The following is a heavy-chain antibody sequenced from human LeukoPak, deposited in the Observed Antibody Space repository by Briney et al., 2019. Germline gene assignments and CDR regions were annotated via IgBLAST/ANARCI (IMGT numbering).Heavy chain of an antibody. CDR3: ARANLRITMVRGVSYYFDY. J-gene: IGHJ4*02. V-gene: IGHV3-64*01. D-gene: IGHD3-10*01. Sequence: PGGSLRLSCAASGFTFSSYAMHWVRQAPGKGLEYVSAISSNGGSTYYANSVKGRFTISRDNSKNTLYLQMGSLRAEDMAVYYCARANLRITMVRGVSYYFDYWGQGTLVTVSS. CDR2: ISSNGGST. CDR1: GFTFSSYA.